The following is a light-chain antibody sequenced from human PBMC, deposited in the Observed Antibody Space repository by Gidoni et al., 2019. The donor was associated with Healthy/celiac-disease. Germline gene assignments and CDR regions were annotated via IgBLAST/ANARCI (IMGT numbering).Light chain of an antibody. CDR3: QQYGSSFWT. Sequence: EILFTQSPGTLSLSPGETSTLSCRASQSVSSSYLAWYQQKPGQAPRLLIYGASSRATGIPDRFSGSGSGTDFTLTISRLEPEDFAVYYCQQYGSSFWTFGQGTKVEIK. CDR1: QSVSSSY. J-gene: IGKJ1*01. V-gene: IGKV3-20*01. CDR2: GAS.